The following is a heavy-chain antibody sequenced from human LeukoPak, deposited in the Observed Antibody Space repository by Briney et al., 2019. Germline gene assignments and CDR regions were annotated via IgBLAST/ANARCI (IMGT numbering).Heavy chain of an antibody. V-gene: IGHV3-23*01. J-gene: IGHJ3*01. CDR3: ARDIQLST. D-gene: IGHD5-24*01. CDR1: GFTFSDSA. CDR2: ISFSGANS. Sequence: GWSLRLSCAASGFTFSDSAMTWVRQAPGKGLDWVSLISFSGANSYYADSVKGRFTISRDNSKDTLFLQMNSLRAEDTAIYYCARDIQLSTWGLGTMVTVSS.